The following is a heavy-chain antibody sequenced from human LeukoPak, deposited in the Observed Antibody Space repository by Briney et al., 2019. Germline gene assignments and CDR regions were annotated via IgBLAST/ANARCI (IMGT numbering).Heavy chain of an antibody. V-gene: IGHV3-48*02. CDR1: GFIFNYYS. D-gene: IGHD2/OR15-2a*01. J-gene: IGHJ4*02. Sequence: GGSLRLSCAASGFIFNYYSMNWVRQAPGKGLEWVSYISSSSSSIYYADSVKGRFTISRDNAKNSLYLQMNSLRDEDTAVYYCAREESYWGQGTLVTVSS. CDR3: AREESY. CDR2: ISSSSSSI.